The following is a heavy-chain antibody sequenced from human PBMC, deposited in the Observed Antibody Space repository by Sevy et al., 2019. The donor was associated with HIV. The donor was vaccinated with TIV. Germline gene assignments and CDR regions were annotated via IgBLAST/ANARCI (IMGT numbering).Heavy chain of an antibody. CDR2: MSPKSGST. V-gene: IGHV1-8*02. Sequence: ASVKVSCKASGDTFSTYDINWVRQAPGQELESMGWMSPKSGSTGFAQKFQGRLTMTRDTSINTAYMDLNSLRSEDTAVYYCASGGSGDVWNYGYYYYGMDVWGQGTTVTVSS. CDR3: ASGGSGDVWNYGYYYYGMDV. J-gene: IGHJ6*02. D-gene: IGHD3-3*01. CDR1: GDTFSTYD.